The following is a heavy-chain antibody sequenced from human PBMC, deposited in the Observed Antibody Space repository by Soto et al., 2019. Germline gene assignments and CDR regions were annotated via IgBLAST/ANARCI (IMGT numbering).Heavy chain of an antibody. D-gene: IGHD6-19*01. CDR1: GFSFSSYA. CDR3: AIDMVSGCAEGPPYYFHY. CDR2: ISYSGTST. V-gene: IGHV3-23*01. J-gene: IGHJ4*02. Sequence: EVQLLESGGDLVQPGGSLRLSCAASGFSFSSYAMTWVRQAPGKGLEWVSAISYSGTSTFYSDSVKGRFTISRDNSKNTLYLQMNSLRAEDTAVYYCAIDMVSGCAEGPPYYFHYWGQGTLVTVSS.